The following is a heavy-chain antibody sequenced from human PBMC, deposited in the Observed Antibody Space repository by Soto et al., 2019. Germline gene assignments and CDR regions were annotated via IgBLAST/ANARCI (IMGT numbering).Heavy chain of an antibody. J-gene: IGHJ4*02. V-gene: IGHV3-23*01. CDR1: GFTFSSYA. CDR2: ISGSGGST. D-gene: IGHD1-26*01. Sequence: EVQLLESGGGLVQPGGSLRLSCAASGFTFSSYAMSWVRQAPGKGLEWVSAISGSGGSTYYADSVKGRFTISRDNAKNTLYLQMNSLRAEDTAVYYCAKDREVGATYERGTFDYWGQGTLVTVSS. CDR3: AKDREVGATYERGTFDY.